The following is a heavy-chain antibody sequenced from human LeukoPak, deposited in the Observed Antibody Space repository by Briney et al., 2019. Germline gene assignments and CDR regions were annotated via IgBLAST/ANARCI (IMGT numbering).Heavy chain of an antibody. J-gene: IGHJ4*02. CDR2: IWYDGSNK. CDR3: AGDRGANSYGPVDY. V-gene: IGHV3-33*01. D-gene: IGHD5-18*01. CDR1: GFTFSSYG. Sequence: GGSLRLSCAASGFTFSSYGMHWVRQAPGKGLEWVAVIWYDGSNKYYADSVKGRFTISRDNSKNTLYLQMNSLRAEDTAVYYRAGDRGANSYGPVDYWGQGTLVTVSS.